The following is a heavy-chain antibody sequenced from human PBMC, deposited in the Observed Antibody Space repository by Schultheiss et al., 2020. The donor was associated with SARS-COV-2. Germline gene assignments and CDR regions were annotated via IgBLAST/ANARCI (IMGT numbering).Heavy chain of an antibody. CDR3: ARAFVGLCSSVTCFHYAMDV. J-gene: IGHJ6*02. CDR2: IYYSGST. V-gene: IGHV4-30-4*01. D-gene: IGHD2-2*01. Sequence: SQTLSLTCTVSGGSISSGGYYWSWIRQPPGKGLEWIGYIYYSGSTNYNPSLKSRVTISVDTSKNQFSLRLSSVTAADTAVYYCARAFVGLCSSVTCFHYAMDVWGQGSTVTVSS. CDR1: GGSISSGGYY.